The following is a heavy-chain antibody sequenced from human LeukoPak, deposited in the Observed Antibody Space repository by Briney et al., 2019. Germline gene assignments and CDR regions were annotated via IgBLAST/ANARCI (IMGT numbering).Heavy chain of an antibody. CDR3: ARVGALLWFGELNRSDP. Sequence: SSETLSLTCAVCGGSFSGYYWSWIRQPPGKGLEWIGEINHSGSTNYNPSLKSRVTISVDTSKNQFSLKLSSVTAADTAVYYCARVGALLWFGELNRSDPWGQGTLVTVSS. V-gene: IGHV4-34*01. D-gene: IGHD3-10*01. CDR2: INHSGST. CDR1: GGSFSGYY. J-gene: IGHJ5*02.